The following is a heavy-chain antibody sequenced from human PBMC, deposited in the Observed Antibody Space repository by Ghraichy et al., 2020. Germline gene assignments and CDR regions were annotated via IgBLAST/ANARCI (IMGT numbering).Heavy chain of an antibody. J-gene: IGHJ6*03. CDR2: IYYSGST. Sequence: SQTLSLTCTVSGGSISSGGYYWSWIRQHPGKGLEWIGYIYYSGSTYYNPSLKSRVTISVDTSKNQFSLKLSSVTAADTAVYYCARENYDFWSGSNYYYYYYMDVWGKGTTVTVSS. CDR1: GGSISSGGYY. V-gene: IGHV4-31*03. CDR3: ARENYDFWSGSNYYYYYYMDV. D-gene: IGHD3-3*01.